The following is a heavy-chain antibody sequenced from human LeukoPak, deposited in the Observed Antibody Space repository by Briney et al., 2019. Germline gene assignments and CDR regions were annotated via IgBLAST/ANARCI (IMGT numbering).Heavy chain of an antibody. CDR1: GFTFTDYY. J-gene: IGHJ4*02. Sequence: GGSLRLSCAASGFTFTDYYMSWIRQAPGKGLEFLSYISPTGTTTSYADSVKGRFTISRDNANNLLYLQMNSLRGEDTAVYYCTRDRSRAEDGWGQGTLVTVSS. D-gene: IGHD1-14*01. CDR2: ISPTGTTT. V-gene: IGHV3-11*04. CDR3: TRDRSRAEDG.